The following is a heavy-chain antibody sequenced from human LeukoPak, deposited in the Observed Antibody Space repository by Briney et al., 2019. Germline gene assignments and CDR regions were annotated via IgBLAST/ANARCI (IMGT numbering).Heavy chain of an antibody. D-gene: IGHD3-10*01. CDR2: INPNSGGT. J-gene: IGHJ4*02. CDR1: GYTFTGYY. V-gene: IGHV1-2*02. Sequence: ASVKVSCKASGYTFTGYYMHWVRQAPGQGLEWMGWINPNSGGTNYAQKFQGRVTMTRDTSIGTAYMELSRLRSDDTAVYYCARSPFMARALDYWGQGTLVTVSS. CDR3: ARSPFMARALDY.